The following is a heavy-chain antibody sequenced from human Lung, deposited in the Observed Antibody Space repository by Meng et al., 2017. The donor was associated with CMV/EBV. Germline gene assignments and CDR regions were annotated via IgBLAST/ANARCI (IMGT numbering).Heavy chain of an antibody. CDR2: AGNKVSRYST. Sequence: GESLKISCAGSGFIFSDHYIDWVRQAPGKGLQWVGRAGNKVSRYSTEFAASVTDRFSFSRDDSENSVYLQMHSLKIEDTAVYYCTKGYSGIDVYAFDVWGPGTKVTVSS. CDR1: GFIFSDHY. J-gene: IGHJ3*01. CDR3: TKGYSGIDVYAFDV. D-gene: IGHD1-26*01. V-gene: IGHV3-72*01.